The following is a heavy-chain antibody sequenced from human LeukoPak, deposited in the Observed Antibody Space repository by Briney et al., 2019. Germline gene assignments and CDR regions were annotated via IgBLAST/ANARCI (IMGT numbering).Heavy chain of an antibody. J-gene: IGHJ5*02. CDR1: GFTLNNYW. CDR2: IYIDGVDR. CDR3: ARSDWFDT. Sequence: GGSLRLSCAASGFTLNNYWMHWVRQVPGKGLVWVSRIYIDGVDRTYADSVKGRFTISRDNAKNTLYLQMDSLRDEDTAVYYCARSDWFDTWGPGTLVTVSS. V-gene: IGHV3-74*01.